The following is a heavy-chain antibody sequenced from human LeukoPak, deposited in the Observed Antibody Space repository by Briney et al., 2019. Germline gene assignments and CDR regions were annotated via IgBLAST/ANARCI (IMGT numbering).Heavy chain of an antibody. Sequence: GGSLRLSCAASGSTFSSYWMSWVRQAPGKGLEWVANIKQDGSEKYYVDSVKGRFTISRDNAKNSLYLQMNSLRAEDTAVYYCARAGLLHYFDYWGQGTLVTVSS. CDR2: IKQDGSEK. J-gene: IGHJ4*02. D-gene: IGHD5-18*01. CDR1: GSTFSSYW. V-gene: IGHV3-7*01. CDR3: ARAGLLHYFDY.